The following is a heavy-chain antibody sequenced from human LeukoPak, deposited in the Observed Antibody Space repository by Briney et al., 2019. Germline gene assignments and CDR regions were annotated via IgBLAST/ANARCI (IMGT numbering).Heavy chain of an antibody. V-gene: IGHV3-23*01. CDR3: AKKYYDILTGYYVQYSAMNV. J-gene: IGHJ6*02. CDR1: GFTFSSYA. Sequence: GGSLRLSCAASGFTFSSYAMSWVRQAPGQGLEWVSAISGSADKTYYADSVKGRFTISRDNSKNTLYLQMNSLRAEDTAVYYCAKKYYDILTGYYVQYSAMNVWGQGTTVTVSS. D-gene: IGHD3-9*01. CDR2: ISGSADKT.